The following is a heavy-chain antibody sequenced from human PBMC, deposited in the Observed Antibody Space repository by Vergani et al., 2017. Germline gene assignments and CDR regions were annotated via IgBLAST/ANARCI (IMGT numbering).Heavy chain of an antibody. CDR2: INSDGSST. CDR1: GFTFSSYW. D-gene: IGHD4-17*01. CDR3: RLPMTTVTMVVAAFDI. Sequence: EVQLVESGGGLVQPGGSLRLSCAASGFTFSSYWMHWVRQAPGKGLVWVSRINSDGSSTSYADSVKGRFTISRDNAKNTLYLQMNSLRAEDTAVYYCRLPMTTVTMVVAAFDIWGQGTMVTVSS. V-gene: IGHV3-74*01. J-gene: IGHJ3*02.